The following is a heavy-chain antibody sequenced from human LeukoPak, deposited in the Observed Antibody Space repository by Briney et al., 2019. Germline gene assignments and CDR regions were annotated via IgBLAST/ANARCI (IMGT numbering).Heavy chain of an antibody. J-gene: IGHJ4*02. V-gene: IGHV4-34*01. Sequence: SSETLSLTCAVYGGSFSGCYWSWIRQPPGKGLEWIGEINHSGSTNYNPSLKSRVTISVDTSKNQFSLKLSSVTAADTAVYYCARGGLGNWGSLDYWGQGTLVTVSS. CDR3: ARGGLGNWGSLDY. CDR1: GGSFSGCY. D-gene: IGHD7-27*01. CDR2: INHSGST.